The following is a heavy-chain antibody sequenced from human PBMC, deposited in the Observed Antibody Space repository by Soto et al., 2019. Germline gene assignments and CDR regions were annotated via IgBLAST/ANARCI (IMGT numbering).Heavy chain of an antibody. J-gene: IGHJ4*02. V-gene: IGHV3-30-3*01. Sequence: HPGGSLRLSCVASGFTFSSYAMHWVRQAPGKGLEWVAVISYDGSNKYYADSVKGRFTISRDNSKNTLYLQMNSLRAEDTAVYYCARDRYDSSGFDYWGQGTLVTVSS. D-gene: IGHD3-22*01. CDR2: ISYDGSNK. CDR3: ARDRYDSSGFDY. CDR1: GFTFSSYA.